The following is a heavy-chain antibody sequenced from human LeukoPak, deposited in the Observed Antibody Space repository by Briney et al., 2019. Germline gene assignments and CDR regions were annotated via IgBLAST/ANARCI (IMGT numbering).Heavy chain of an antibody. J-gene: IGHJ4*02. V-gene: IGHV4-38-2*01. CDR2: TYHSGST. CDR3: ARHITIFGVVIPFFDY. Sequence: SETLSLTCAVSGYSISSGYYWGWIRQPPGKGLEWIGSTYHSGSTYYNPPLKSRVTISVDTSKNQFSLKLSSVTAADTAVYYCARHITIFGVVIPFFDYWGQGTLVTVSS. D-gene: IGHD3-3*01. CDR1: GYSISSGYY.